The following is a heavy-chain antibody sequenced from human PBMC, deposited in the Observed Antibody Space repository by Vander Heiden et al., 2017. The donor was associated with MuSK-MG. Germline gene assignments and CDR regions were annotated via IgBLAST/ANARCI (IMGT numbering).Heavy chain of an antibody. V-gene: IGHV3-23*01. D-gene: IGHD5-12*01. CDR3: AKHREGRWLQPIDY. J-gene: IGHJ4*02. CDR2: IGGSGGST. Sequence: EVPLLESGGGLIQPGGSLSLSCAASAFPFSSYAMSCVRQAPGKGLEWVSGIGGSGGSTYYGDSVKGRFTISRDNSKNTLYLQMNSLRAEDTAVYYCAKHREGRWLQPIDYWGQGTLVTVSS. CDR1: AFPFSSYA.